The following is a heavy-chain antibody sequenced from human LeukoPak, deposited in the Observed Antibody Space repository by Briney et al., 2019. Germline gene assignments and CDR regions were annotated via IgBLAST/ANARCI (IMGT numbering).Heavy chain of an antibody. CDR1: LFILIIYW. Sequence: PGGCLSLSCAASLFILIIYWMSGVRQAPARGRAGVADINQDGSEKYYVDSMKGRFTISRDNTNNSLYLQMNRLRAEDTAVYYCARARPRCGDVSQSMWFDPWSQGTLVTVST. V-gene: IGHV3-7*04. D-gene: IGHD4-17*01. J-gene: IGHJ5*02. CDR3: ARARPRCGDVSQSMWFDP. CDR2: INQDGSEK.